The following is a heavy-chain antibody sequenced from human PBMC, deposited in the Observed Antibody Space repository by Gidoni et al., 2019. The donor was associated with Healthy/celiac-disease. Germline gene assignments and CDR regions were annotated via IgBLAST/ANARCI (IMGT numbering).Heavy chain of an antibody. CDR2: IIPIFGTA. CDR3: ALDYSGGFKTNFDY. J-gene: IGHJ4*02. CDR1: GGTFRRYA. V-gene: IGHV1-69*01. D-gene: IGHD4-4*01. Sequence: QVQLVQSGAEVKKPGSSVKVSCKASGGTFRRYAISGVRQAPGQGLEWMGGIIPIFGTANYAQKFHGRGTITADESTSTAYMELSSLRSEDTAVYYCALDYSGGFKTNFDYWGQGTLVTVSS.